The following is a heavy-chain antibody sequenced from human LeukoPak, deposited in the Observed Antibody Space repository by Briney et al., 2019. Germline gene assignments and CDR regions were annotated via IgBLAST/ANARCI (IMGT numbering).Heavy chain of an antibody. D-gene: IGHD1-26*01. V-gene: IGHV1-69*04. CDR3: ARESVGSYRPSDY. CDR1: GGTFSSYA. Sequence: GASVTVSCKASGGTFSSYAISWVRQAPGQGLEWMGRIIPILGIANYAQKFQGRVTITADKSTSTAYMELSSLRSEDTAVYYCARESVGSYRPSDYWGQGTLVTVSS. CDR2: IIPILGIA. J-gene: IGHJ4*02.